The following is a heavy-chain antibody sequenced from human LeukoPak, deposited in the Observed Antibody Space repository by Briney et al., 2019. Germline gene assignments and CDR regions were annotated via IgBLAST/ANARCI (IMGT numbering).Heavy chain of an antibody. CDR1: GFNFNNYD. J-gene: IGHJ4*02. V-gene: IGHV3-13*01. CDR3: ARGWGGHGRSWGALDF. CDR2: IGTVADT. D-gene: IGHD3-16*01. Sequence: GGSLRLSCAASGFNFNNYDMHGVRQAAGKRLEWVSGIGTVADTFYPDSVKGRFTISRENAKNSFYLQMNSLRAGDTAVYYCARGWGGHGRSWGALDFWGQGILVTVSS.